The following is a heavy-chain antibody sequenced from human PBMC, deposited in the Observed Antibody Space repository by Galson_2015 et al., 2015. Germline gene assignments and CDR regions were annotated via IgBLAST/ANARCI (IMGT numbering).Heavy chain of an antibody. CDR1: GFTFSSYW. V-gene: IGHV3-74*01. J-gene: IGHJ4*02. D-gene: IGHD1-26*01. CDR3: VRSYRGALDN. CDR2: INNDGSST. Sequence: SLRLSCAASGFTFSSYWMYWVRQAPGKGLVWVSHINNDGSSTTYADSVKGRFTISRDNAKNTLYLQMNSLRAEDTAVYYCVRSYRGALDNWGQGTLVTVSS.